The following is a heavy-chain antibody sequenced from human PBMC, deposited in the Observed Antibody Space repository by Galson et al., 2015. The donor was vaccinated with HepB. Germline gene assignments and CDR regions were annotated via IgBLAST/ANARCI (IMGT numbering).Heavy chain of an antibody. CDR2: ISYDGSNK. CDR3: ARKSEYSSGWPYYYYGMDV. V-gene: IGHV3-30-3*01. D-gene: IGHD6-19*01. Sequence: SLRLSCAASGFTFSSYAMHWVRQAPGKGLEWVAVISYDGSNKYYADSVKGRFTISRDNSKNTLYLQMNSLRAEDTAVYYCARKSEYSSGWPYYYYGMDVWGQGTTVTVSS. J-gene: IGHJ6*02. CDR1: GFTFSSYA.